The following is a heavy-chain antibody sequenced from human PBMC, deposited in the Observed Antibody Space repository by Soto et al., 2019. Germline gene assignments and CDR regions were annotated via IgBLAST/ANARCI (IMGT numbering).Heavy chain of an antibody. V-gene: IGHV3-48*01. CDR3: TRIGRLRWGDY. J-gene: IGHJ4*02. Sequence: EVQLVESGGGLVQPGGSLRLSCAASGFTFSSYSMNWVRQAPGKGLEWVSYISSSSSTIYYADSVKGRFTISRDNAKNSLCLQMNSLRAEDTAVYYCTRIGRLRWGDYWGQGTRVTVSS. CDR2: ISSSSSTI. D-gene: IGHD4-17*01. CDR1: GFTFSSYS.